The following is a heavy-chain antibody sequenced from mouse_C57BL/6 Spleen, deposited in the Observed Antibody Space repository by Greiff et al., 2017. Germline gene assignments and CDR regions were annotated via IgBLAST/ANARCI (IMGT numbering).Heavy chain of an antibody. CDR1: GYTFTDYY. CDR2: INPNNGGT. D-gene: IGHD1-1*01. V-gene: IGHV1-26*01. CDR3: ARGRDPWFAY. Sequence: EVQLQQSGPELVKPGASVKISCKASGYTFTDYYMNWVKQSHGKSLEWIGDINPNNGGTSYNQKFKGKATLTVDTSSSTAYMELRCLTSEDSAVYYCARGRDPWFAYWGQGTPVTVSA. J-gene: IGHJ3*01.